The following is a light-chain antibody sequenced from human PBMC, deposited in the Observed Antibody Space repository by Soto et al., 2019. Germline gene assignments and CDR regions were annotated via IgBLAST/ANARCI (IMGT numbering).Light chain of an antibody. Sequence: DIQMTQSPSTLSATAGDRVTITCRASQSISSWLAWYQHKPGKAPKLLIYDASNLDSGVPSRFSGSGSGTAFSPTISSLQPDDFATYFCQQYDTFWTFGQGTKVDIK. CDR3: QQYDTFWT. CDR1: QSISSW. V-gene: IGKV1-5*01. CDR2: DAS. J-gene: IGKJ1*01.